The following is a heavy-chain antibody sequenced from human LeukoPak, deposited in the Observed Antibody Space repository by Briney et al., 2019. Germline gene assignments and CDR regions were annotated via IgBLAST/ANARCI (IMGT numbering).Heavy chain of an antibody. CDR3: TKDPNGDYVGAFDP. CDR1: GFTFSSFA. J-gene: IGHJ5*02. CDR2: ITGSHGRT. Sequence: SGGSLRLSCEASGFTFSSFAMTWVRQAPGKGLEWVSSITGSHGRTYNTDSVKGRFTISRDNSQNTLYLQMNSLRAEDTAVYYCTKDPNGDYVGAFDPWGQGTLVTVSS. D-gene: IGHD4-17*01. V-gene: IGHV3-23*01.